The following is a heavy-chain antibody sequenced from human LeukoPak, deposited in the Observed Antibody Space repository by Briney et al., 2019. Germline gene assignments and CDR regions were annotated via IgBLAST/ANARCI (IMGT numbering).Heavy chain of an antibody. D-gene: IGHD6-6*01. CDR1: GSSFSSYS. J-gene: IGHJ5*02. V-gene: IGHV3-21*01. CDR2: ISSSSSYI. Sequence: GGSLRLSCAASGSSFSSYSMNWVRQAPGKGLEWVSSISSSSSYIYYADSVKGRFTISRDNAKNSLYLQMNSLRAEDTAVYYCASTIAARPSWFDPWGQGTLVTVSS. CDR3: ASTIAARPSWFDP.